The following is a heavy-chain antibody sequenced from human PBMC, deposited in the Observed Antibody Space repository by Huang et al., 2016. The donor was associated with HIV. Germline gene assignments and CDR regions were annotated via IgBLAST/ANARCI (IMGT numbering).Heavy chain of an antibody. CDR1: GFTFRSAW. J-gene: IGHJ4*02. CDR3: TTWEDYDDVRGSYRDGSYTALDH. D-gene: IGHD3-16*02. CDR2: IKGKFDGGKT. V-gene: IGHV3-15*01. Sequence: EVQLVESGGGLVKPGGSLRLSCAASGFTFRSAWVSWVRQAPGKGLEWIGLIKGKFDGGKTDYAAPVKGRVSISIDDSKNTLYLQMSRLKTEDTAVYFCTTWEDYDDVRGSYRDGSYTALDHWGQGTLVTVSS.